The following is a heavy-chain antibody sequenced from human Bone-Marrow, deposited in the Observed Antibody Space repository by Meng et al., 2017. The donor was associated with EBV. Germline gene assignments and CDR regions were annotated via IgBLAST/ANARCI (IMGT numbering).Heavy chain of an antibody. CDR1: GFTFSSYP. J-gene: IGHJ4*02. Sequence: EGWLLGGGGGLGQRGGSLRLSCAASGFTFSSYPMSWVRQAPGKGLEWVSYISSSGSTIYYADSVKGRFTISRDNAKNSLDLQMNSLRAEDTAVYYCANEGGELKGWGQGTLVTVSS. CDR2: ISSSGSTI. D-gene: IGHD1-26*01. V-gene: IGHV3-48*04. CDR3: ANEGGELKG.